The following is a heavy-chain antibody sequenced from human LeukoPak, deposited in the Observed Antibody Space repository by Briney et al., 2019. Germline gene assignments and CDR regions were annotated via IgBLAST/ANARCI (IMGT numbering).Heavy chain of an antibody. J-gene: IGHJ4*02. D-gene: IGHD5-18*01. CDR2: ISSSSSYI. V-gene: IGHV3-21*01. CDR1: GFTFSDYY. CDR3: ARGGLGYGYNY. Sequence: GGSLRLSCVVSGFTFSDYYMDWVRQAPGKGLEWVSSISSSSSYIYYADSVKGRFTVSRDNAKNSLYLQMNSLRAEDTAVYYCARGGLGYGYNYWGQGTLVTVSS.